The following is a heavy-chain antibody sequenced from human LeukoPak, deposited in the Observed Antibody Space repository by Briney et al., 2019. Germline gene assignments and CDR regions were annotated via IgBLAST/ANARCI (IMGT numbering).Heavy chain of an antibody. CDR1: GGSISSGGYY. V-gene: IGHV4-31*03. Sequence: QSSETLSLTYTVSGGSISSGGYYWSWIRQHPGKGLEWIGYIYYSGSTYYNPSLKSRVTISVDTSKNQFSLKLSSVTAADTAVYYCARMTIFGVVTDYYFDYWGQGTLVTVSS. CDR2: IYYSGST. CDR3: ARMTIFGVVTDYYFDY. J-gene: IGHJ4*02. D-gene: IGHD3-3*01.